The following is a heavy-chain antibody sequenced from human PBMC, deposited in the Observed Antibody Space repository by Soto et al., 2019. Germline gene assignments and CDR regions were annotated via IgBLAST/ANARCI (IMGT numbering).Heavy chain of an antibody. D-gene: IGHD2-21*01. J-gene: IGHJ4*02. CDR3: VRGGGGGLFEH. CDR2: ISSSSSYI. Sequence: PGGSLKLSCAASGFTFSSYSMNWVRQAPGKGLEWVSSISSSSSYIYYADSVKGRFTISRDNTKSSLFLQMNSLGVEDTAVYYCVRGGGGGLFEHWGQGVLVTVSS. CDR1: GFTFSSYS. V-gene: IGHV3-21*06.